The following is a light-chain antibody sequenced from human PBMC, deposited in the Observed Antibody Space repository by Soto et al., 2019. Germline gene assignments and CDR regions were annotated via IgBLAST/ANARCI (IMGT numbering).Light chain of an antibody. CDR2: DNN. CDR1: SSNTGNNF. Sequence: QSVLTQPPLVSAAPGQEVTISCSGSSSNTGNNFVSWYQHLPGTAPKLLIYDNNKRPSGIPDRFSGTKSGTSATLGITGLQTGDEAHYYCATWDSSLIAGVFGGGTKLTVL. CDR3: ATWDSSLIAGV. V-gene: IGLV1-51*01. J-gene: IGLJ2*01.